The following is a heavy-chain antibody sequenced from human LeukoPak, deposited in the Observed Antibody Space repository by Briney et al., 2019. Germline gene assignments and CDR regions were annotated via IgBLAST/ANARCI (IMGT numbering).Heavy chain of an antibody. CDR3: ARDWDGNWNYVRGFDP. CDR2: ISAYNGNT. CDR1: GYTFTSYG. V-gene: IGHV1-18*01. Sequence: ASVKVSCKASGYTFTSYGISWVRQAPGQGLEWMGWISAYNGNTNYAQKLRGRVTMTTDTSTSTACMELRSLRSDDTAVYYCARDWDGNWNYVRGFDPWGQGTLVTVSS. J-gene: IGHJ5*02. D-gene: IGHD1-7*01.